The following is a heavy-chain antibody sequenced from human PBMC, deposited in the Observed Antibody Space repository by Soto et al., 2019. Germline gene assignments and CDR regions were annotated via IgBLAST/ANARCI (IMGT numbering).Heavy chain of an antibody. CDR3: ASADTGMVPSTAVMDV. J-gene: IGHJ6*02. Sequence: QVQLQESGPGLVKPSETPSLTCTVSGGSVSSGRCYWSWIRQPPGKGLEWIGCIYNSGSTDYKPSLTTRVTLSVDSFKMQMSLWLSSVTAADTAVYCCASADTGMVPSTAVMDVGGLGTTVTAPS. CDR2: IYNSGST. CDR1: GGSVSSGRCY. D-gene: IGHD5-18*01. V-gene: IGHV4-61*01.